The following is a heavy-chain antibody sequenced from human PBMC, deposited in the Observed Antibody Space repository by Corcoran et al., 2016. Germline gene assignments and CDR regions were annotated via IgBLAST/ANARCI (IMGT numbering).Heavy chain of an antibody. Sequence: QVQLVQSGAEVKKPGSSVKVSCKASGCNFSSYAISWVRQAPGQGLEWMGGINPIFGTANYAQKFQGRVTITADKSTSTAYMELSSLRSEDTAVYYCASCVYQLISPNYSYYAGMDVWGQGTTVTVSS. CDR3: ASCVYQLISPNYSYYAGMDV. CDR2: INPIFGTA. V-gene: IGHV1-69*06. J-gene: IGHJ6*02. CDR1: GCNFSSYA. D-gene: IGHD2-2*01.